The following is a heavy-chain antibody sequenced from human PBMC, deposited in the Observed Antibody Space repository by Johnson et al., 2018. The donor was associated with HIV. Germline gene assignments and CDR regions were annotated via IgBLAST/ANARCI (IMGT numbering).Heavy chain of an antibody. V-gene: IGHV3-20*04. J-gene: IGHJ3*02. CDR3: ARDPSTQDSRLTGDFGAFDI. CDR1: GFRLDEYA. CDR2: VSWNGIST. D-gene: IGHD7-27*01. Sequence: VQLVESGGGVVRPGGSLRLSCEGSGFRLDEYAMSWVRQAPGKGLEWVSGVSWNGISTNYADSVEGRFSISRANVKNSLYLQMDSLRVEDTAFYYCARDPSTQDSRLTGDFGAFDIWGQGTMVIVSS.